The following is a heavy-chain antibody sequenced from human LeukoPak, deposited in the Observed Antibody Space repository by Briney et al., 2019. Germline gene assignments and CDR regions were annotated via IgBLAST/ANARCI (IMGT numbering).Heavy chain of an antibody. D-gene: IGHD2-21*02. V-gene: IGHV3-53*01. Sequence: GGSLRLSCEASGFTVSSNYMSWVRQAPGKWLEWVSVIYSGGSTYYADSVKGRFTISRDNSKNTLYLQMNSLRAEDTAVYYCASQLDCGGDCYRAEYFQHWGQGTLVTVSS. CDR1: GFTVSSNY. CDR2: IYSGGST. J-gene: IGHJ1*01. CDR3: ASQLDCGGDCYRAEYFQH.